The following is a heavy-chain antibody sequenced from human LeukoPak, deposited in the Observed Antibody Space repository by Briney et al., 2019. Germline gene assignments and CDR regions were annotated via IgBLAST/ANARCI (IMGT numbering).Heavy chain of an antibody. J-gene: IGHJ6*02. CDR3: ARLPLHGGTYCGGDCYRYGMDV. Sequence: ASVKVSCKASGYTFTSYDINWVRQATGQGLEWMGWMNPNSGNTGYAQKFQARNTSISTAYMELSSLRSEDTAVYYCARLPLHGGTYCGGDCYRYGMDVWGQGTTVTVSS. CDR1: GYTFTSYD. CDR2: MNPNSGNT. D-gene: IGHD2-21*01. V-gene: IGHV1-8*02.